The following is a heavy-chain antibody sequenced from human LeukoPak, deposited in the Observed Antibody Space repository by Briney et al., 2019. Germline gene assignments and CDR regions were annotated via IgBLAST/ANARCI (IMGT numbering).Heavy chain of an antibody. V-gene: IGHV5-51*01. Sequence: GESLKISCKGTGYTLTSHCIDWVRQIPGKGLELMGIIYPGDSVTRYSPSFQGQVTISADKPISTAYLQWSSLKASDTAMYYCARRGDGYNLNFDYWGQGTLVTVSS. D-gene: IGHD5-24*01. J-gene: IGHJ4*02. CDR2: IYPGDSVT. CDR3: ARRGDGYNLNFDY. CDR1: GYTLTSHC.